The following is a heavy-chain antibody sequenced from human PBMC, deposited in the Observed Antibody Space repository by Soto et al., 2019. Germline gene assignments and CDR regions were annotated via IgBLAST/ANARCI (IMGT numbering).Heavy chain of an antibody. V-gene: IGHV4-59*01. D-gene: IGHD6-13*01. CDR3: ARDRMAADATEVAFDF. CDR2: ISDSGRI. Sequence: QVQLQESGPGLVKPSETLSLTCTVSGGSISTYFWNWLRQPPGKGLEWIAYISDSGRILYNPSLKSRVTLSLDASKNQFSLRLSSGTAADTAVYYCARDRMAADATEVAFDFWGQGTMVTVSS. J-gene: IGHJ3*01. CDR1: GGSISTYF.